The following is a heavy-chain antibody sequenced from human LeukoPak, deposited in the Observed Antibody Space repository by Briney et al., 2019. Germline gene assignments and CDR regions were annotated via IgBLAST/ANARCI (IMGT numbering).Heavy chain of an antibody. CDR2: INAGNGNT. Sequence: ASVKVSCKASGYTFTSYGISWVRQAPGQRLEWMGWINAGNGNTKYSQKFQGRVTITRDTSASTAYMELSSLRSEDTAVYYCARDRLPTAVAGGHWFDPWGQGTLVTVSS. CDR1: GYTFTSYG. J-gene: IGHJ5*02. V-gene: IGHV1-3*01. D-gene: IGHD6-19*01. CDR3: ARDRLPTAVAGGHWFDP.